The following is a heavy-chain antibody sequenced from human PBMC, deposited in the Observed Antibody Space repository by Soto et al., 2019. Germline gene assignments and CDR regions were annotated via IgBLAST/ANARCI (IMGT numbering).Heavy chain of an antibody. CDR1: GFTFSSYS. CDR3: ARVLWGGYDYYYYYGMDV. J-gene: IGHJ6*01. V-gene: IGHV3-21*01. Sequence: GGSLRLSCAASGFTFSSYSINWVRQAPGKGLEWVSSISSSSSYIYYADSVKGRFTISRDNAKNSLYLQMNSLRAEDTAVYYCARVLWGGYDYYYYYGMDVWGQGTTVTVSS. CDR2: ISSSSSYI. D-gene: IGHD5-12*01.